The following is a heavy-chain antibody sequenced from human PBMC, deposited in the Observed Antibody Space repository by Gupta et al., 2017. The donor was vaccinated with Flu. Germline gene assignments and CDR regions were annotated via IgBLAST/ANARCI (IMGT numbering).Heavy chain of an antibody. V-gene: IGHV3-30*18. CDR1: GFSFVNNG. CDR2: ISHEGSNY. CDR3: AKDWRCNNNNFGMNV. Sequence: QERVVESGGGVVQPGRSLRLSCAGSGFSFVNNGMRWDRQAPGKGLEWVAVISHEGSNYYHTDSVKGLFTSSRDNSKNTLYLQMSSLRSEDTAVYYCAKDWRCNNNNFGMNVWGEGTTVTVSS. D-gene: IGHD2-8*02. J-gene: IGHJ6*04.